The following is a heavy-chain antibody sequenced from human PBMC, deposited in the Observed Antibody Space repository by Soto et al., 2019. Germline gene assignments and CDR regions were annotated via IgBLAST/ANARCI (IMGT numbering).Heavy chain of an antibody. J-gene: IGHJ4*02. CDR3: AKDFTADSRWDIDY. V-gene: IGHV3-23*01. CDR1: GFTFSIYT. D-gene: IGHD1-26*01. Sequence: EVQLLESGGGLVQPAGSLRLSCAASGFTFSIYTMSWFRQAPGKGLEWVSSIYGNGRSTFYSASVKGRFTISRDNSGNTVYLQTSSLRAEDTAIYYCAKDFTADSRWDIDYWGQGSLVTVSS. CDR2: IYGNGRST.